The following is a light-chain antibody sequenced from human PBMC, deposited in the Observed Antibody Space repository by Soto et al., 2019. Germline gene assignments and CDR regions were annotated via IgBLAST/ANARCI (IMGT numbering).Light chain of an antibody. Sequence: DIPMTQSPSSLSASVGDRVTITCRASQDIRNELAWYQQKPWKVPKRLIYAASSLQSGVPSRFSGSGSGTEFTLTISSLPPEDFATYYCLQHHNYPPLTFGGGTKVEIK. CDR2: AAS. CDR1: QDIRNE. V-gene: IGKV1-17*01. CDR3: LQHHNYPPLT. J-gene: IGKJ4*01.